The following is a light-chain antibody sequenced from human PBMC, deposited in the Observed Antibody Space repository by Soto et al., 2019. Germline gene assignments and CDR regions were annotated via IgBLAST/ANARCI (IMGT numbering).Light chain of an antibody. CDR1: QSIFYSSNNKNY. Sequence: DIVMTQSPDSLAVSLGERATINCKSSQSIFYSSNNKNYLAWYQQKPGHPPKLLIYWASTRESGVPDRFSGSGSGTDFTLTICSLQAEDVAVYYCQQYYETPPYTFGQGTKLEIK. J-gene: IGKJ2*01. CDR3: QQYYETPPYT. V-gene: IGKV4-1*01. CDR2: WAS.